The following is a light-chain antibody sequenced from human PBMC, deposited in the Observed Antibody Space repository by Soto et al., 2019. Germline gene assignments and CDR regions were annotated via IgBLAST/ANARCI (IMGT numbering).Light chain of an antibody. Sequence: QSALTQPRSVSGSPGQSVTISCTGTSSDVGGYNYVSWYQQHPGTAPKLMIYDVTKRPSGVPDRFSGSKSGNTASLTISGLQAEDEADYYCCSYAGSYTLYVFGPGTKLTVL. CDR2: DVT. V-gene: IGLV2-11*01. CDR1: SSDVGGYNY. CDR3: CSYAGSYTLYV. J-gene: IGLJ1*01.